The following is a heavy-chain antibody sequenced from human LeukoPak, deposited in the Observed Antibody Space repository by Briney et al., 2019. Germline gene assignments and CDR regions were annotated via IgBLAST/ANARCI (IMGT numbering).Heavy chain of an antibody. V-gene: IGHV1-2*02. CDR2: INPNSGGT. Sequence: ASVKVSCKASGYTFTGYYMHWVRQAPGQGLEWMGWINPNSGGTNYAQKFQGRVTMTRDTSISTAYMELSRLRSDDTAVYYCARQRMRAVAGCESWFDPWGQGTLVTVSP. D-gene: IGHD6-19*01. CDR3: ARQRMRAVAGCESWFDP. J-gene: IGHJ5*02. CDR1: GYTFTGYY.